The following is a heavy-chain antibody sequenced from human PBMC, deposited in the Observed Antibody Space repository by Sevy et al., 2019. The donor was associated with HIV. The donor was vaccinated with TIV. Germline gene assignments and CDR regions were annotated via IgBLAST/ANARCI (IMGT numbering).Heavy chain of an antibody. CDR3: AKGYNWNHNFDY. CDR2: ISPYNGKT. Sequence: ASVKVSCKASSYTFTSYGISWVRQAPGQGLEWMGWISPYNGKTNYAQKLQGRVTMTTDTSTSTAYMEVRGLRSDDTAVYYCAKGYNWNHNFDYWGQGTLVTVSS. J-gene: IGHJ4*02. CDR1: SYTFTSYG. V-gene: IGHV1-18*01. D-gene: IGHD1-1*01.